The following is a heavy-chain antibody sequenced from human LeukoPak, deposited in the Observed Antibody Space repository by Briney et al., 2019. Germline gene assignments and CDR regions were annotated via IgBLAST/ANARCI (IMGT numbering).Heavy chain of an antibody. D-gene: IGHD1-26*01. CDR1: GGSISNHD. J-gene: IGHJ4*02. CDR3: ASGPWELDF. Sequence: SETLSLTCSVSGGSISNHDRAWIRQPPGKGLEWIGYMSGTGSGSTYYSPSLASRVTISVDTSKNQFSLKLNSVVAADTAVYYCASGPWELDFWGRGTLVTVSS. CDR2: MSGTGSGST. V-gene: IGHV4-59*08.